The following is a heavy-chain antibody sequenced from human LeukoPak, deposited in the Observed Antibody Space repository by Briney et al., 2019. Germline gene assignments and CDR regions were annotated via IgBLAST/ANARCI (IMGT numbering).Heavy chain of an antibody. CDR2: IYYSGST. D-gene: IGHD4-17*01. V-gene: IGHV4-59*01. Sequence: SETLSLTCTVSGGSISSYYWSWIRQPPGKGLEWIGYIYYSGSTNYNPSLKSRVTISVDTSKNQFSLKLSSVTAAGTAVYYCARAAYGDYVFDYWGQGTLVTVSS. J-gene: IGHJ4*02. CDR3: ARAAYGDYVFDY. CDR1: GGSISSYY.